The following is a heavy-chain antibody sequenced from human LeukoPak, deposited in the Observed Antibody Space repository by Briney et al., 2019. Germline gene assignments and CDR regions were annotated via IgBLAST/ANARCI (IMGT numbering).Heavy chain of an antibody. CDR2: ISGSGGDT. V-gene: IGHV3-23*01. CDR1: GFTFSSYA. CDR3: ATGYCSGGTCYSIH. J-gene: IGHJ4*02. Sequence: GGSLRLSCAASGFTFSSYAMSWVRQAPGKGLEWLSAISGSGGDTYYADSVKGRFTISRDKSKNTLYLQMNSLRAEDTAVYYCATGYCSGGTCYSIHWGQGTLVTVSS. D-gene: IGHD2-15*01.